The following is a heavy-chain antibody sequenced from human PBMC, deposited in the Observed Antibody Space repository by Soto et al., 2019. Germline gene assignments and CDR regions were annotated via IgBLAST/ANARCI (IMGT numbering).Heavy chain of an antibody. Sequence: GASVKVSCKASGYTFTSYGISWVRQAPGQGLEWMGWISAYNGNTNYAQKLQGRVTMTTDTSTSTAYMELRSLRSDDTAVYYCARDHRFLDGFTMVRGGWFDPWGQGTLVTVSS. V-gene: IGHV1-18*01. J-gene: IGHJ5*02. D-gene: IGHD3-10*01. CDR1: GYTFTSYG. CDR3: ARDHRFLDGFTMVRGGWFDP. CDR2: ISAYNGNT.